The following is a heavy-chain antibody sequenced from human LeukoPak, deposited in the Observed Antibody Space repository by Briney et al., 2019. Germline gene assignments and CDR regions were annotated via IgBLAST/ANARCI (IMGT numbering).Heavy chain of an antibody. Sequence: GGSLRLSCAASGFTFSSYWMHWVRQAPGKGLVWVSRINGDGSSTSYADSVKGRFAISRDNAKNTLYLQMNSLRAEDTAVYYCARGHDFWSGYWDYWGQGTLVTVSS. D-gene: IGHD3-3*01. CDR2: INGDGSST. J-gene: IGHJ4*02. V-gene: IGHV3-74*01. CDR3: ARGHDFWSGYWDY. CDR1: GFTFSSYW.